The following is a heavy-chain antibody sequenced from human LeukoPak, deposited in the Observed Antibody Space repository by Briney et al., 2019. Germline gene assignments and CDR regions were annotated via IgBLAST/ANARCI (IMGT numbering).Heavy chain of an antibody. V-gene: IGHV4-34*01. J-gene: IGHJ5*02. D-gene: IGHD2-15*01. CDR2: INHSGST. Sequence: SETLSLTCAVYGGSFSGYYWSWIRQPPGKGLEWIGEINHSGSTNYNPSLKSRVTISVDTSKNQFSLKLSSVTAADTAVYYCARARSGSGGPRWFDPWGQGTLVTVSS. CDR1: GGSFSGYY. CDR3: ARARSGSGGPRWFDP.